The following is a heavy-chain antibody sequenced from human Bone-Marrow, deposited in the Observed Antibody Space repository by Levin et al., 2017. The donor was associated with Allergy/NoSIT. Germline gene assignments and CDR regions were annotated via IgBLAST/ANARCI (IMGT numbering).Heavy chain of an antibody. CDR2: FSGSGGNT. J-gene: IGHJ4*02. Sequence: GGSLRLSCAASGFTFSSYAMSWVRQAPGKGLEWVSGFSGSGGNTYYADSAKGRFTISRDKSKNTLYLQMNSLGAEDTAVYYCARHWGHWGQGTLVTVSS. CDR1: GFTFSSYA. CDR3: ARHWGH. V-gene: IGHV3-23*01. D-gene: IGHD3-16*01.